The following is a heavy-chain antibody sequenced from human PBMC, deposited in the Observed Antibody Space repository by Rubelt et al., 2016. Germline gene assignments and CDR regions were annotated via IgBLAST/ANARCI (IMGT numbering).Heavy chain of an antibody. CDR2: IRQDGGEK. J-gene: IGHJ4*02. CDR3: ARGPSVNTGNFFFNK. CDR1: GFSFNKYA. V-gene: IGHV3-7*01. D-gene: IGHD1-26*01. Sequence: GESLRLSCAASGFSFNKYAMNWVRQAPGKGLEWVANIRQDGGEKKYVDSVEGRFTISRDTADDSLFLQMNSLRVEETAVYYCARGPSVNTGNFFFNKWGKGTLVTVS.